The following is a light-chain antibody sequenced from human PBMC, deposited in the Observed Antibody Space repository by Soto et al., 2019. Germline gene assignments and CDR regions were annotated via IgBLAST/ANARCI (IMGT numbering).Light chain of an antibody. CDR3: HLYGASPPT. CDR1: QRVCSSD. Sequence: EVVFTPSPGTPSFSPGERATLSCPASQRVCSSDLAWYQQKPGQAPRLLISGASGRATCIPDSFSASGSGTDFTLTISRLEPEDSAVFYCHLYGASPPTFGQGTKVDIK. CDR2: GAS. V-gene: IGKV3-20*01. J-gene: IGKJ1*01.